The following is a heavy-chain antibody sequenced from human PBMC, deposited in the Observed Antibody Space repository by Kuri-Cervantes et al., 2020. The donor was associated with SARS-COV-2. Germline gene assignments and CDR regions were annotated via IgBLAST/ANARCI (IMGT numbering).Heavy chain of an antibody. CDR1: GFTFSSYA. V-gene: IGHV3-30-3*01. J-gene: IGHJ6*03. CDR2: ISYDGSNK. Sequence: GESLKISCAASGFTFSSYAMHWVRQAPGKGLEWVAVISYDGSNKYYADSVKGRFTISRDNSKNTLYLQMNSLRSEDTAVYYCASTSPSYCSSTSCYWYYMDVWGKGTTVTVSS. D-gene: IGHD2-2*01. CDR3: ASTSPSYCSSTSCYWYYMDV.